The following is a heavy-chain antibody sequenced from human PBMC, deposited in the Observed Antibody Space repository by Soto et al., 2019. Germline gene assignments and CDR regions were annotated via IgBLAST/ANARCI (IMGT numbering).Heavy chain of an antibody. CDR3: ARHHCSSTSCYTGIYYYYGMDV. CDR2: IYYSGST. V-gene: IGHV4-59*08. J-gene: IGHJ6*02. D-gene: IGHD2-2*02. CDR1: GGSISSYY. Sequence: SETLSLTCTVSGGSISSYYWSWIRQPPGKGLEWIGYIYYSGSTNYNPSLKSRVTISVDTSKNQFSLKLSSVTAADTAVYYCARHHCSSTSCYTGIYYYYGMDVWGQGTTVTVSS.